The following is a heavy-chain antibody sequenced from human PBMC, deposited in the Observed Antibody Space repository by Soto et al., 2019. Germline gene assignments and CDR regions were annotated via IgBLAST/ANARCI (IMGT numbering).Heavy chain of an antibody. CDR2: ILVAGSQ. CDR3: VKPPVITASYYYYDMDV. CDR1: GFICSSYD. J-gene: IGHJ6*02. Sequence: PGGSLRLSCAVSGFICSSYDMSWVRQAPGKGLAWVSTILVAGSQHYEDSVQGRFTISRDNSKNTVFLQMNSLRDEDTAVYYCVKPPVITASYYYYDMDVWGQGTTVTVSS. V-gene: IGHV3-23*01. D-gene: IGHD4-4*01.